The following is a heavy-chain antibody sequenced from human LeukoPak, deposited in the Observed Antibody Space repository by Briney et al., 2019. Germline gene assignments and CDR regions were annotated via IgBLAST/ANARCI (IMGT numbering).Heavy chain of an antibody. CDR2: FDPEDGET. J-gene: IGHJ3*02. V-gene: IGHV1-24*01. Sequence: ASVKVSCKVSGYTLTDLSMHWVRQAPGKGLEWMGGFDPEDGETIYAQKFQGRVTMTEDTSTDTAYMELSSLRSEDTAVCYCARGILYSSSSLLDAFDIWGQGTMVTVSS. D-gene: IGHD6-6*01. CDR3: ARGILYSSSSLLDAFDI. CDR1: GYTLTDLS.